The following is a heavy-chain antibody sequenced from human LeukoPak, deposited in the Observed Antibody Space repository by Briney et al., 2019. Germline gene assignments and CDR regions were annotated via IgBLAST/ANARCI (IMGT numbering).Heavy chain of an antibody. V-gene: IGHV3-66*01. CDR3: ARDGHSGSYDY. CDR1: GFTFSSYW. D-gene: IGHD1-26*01. Sequence: PGGSLRLSCAASGFTFSSYWMSWVRQAPGKGLEWVSVIYSGGSTYYADSVKGRFTISRDNSKNTLYLQMNSLRAEDTAVYYCARDGHSGSYDYWGQGTLVTVSS. CDR2: IYSGGST. J-gene: IGHJ4*02.